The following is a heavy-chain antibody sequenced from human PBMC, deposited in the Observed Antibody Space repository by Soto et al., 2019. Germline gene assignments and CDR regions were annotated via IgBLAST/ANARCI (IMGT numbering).Heavy chain of an antibody. V-gene: IGHV1-8*01. J-gene: IGHJ5*02. CDR3: ARGLEWSWSLDP. CDR2: MNPNSGNT. CDR1: GYTFTSYD. D-gene: IGHD3-3*01. Sequence: QVQLVQSGAEVKKPGASVKVSCKASGYTFTSYDINWVRQATGQGLEWMGWMNPNSGNTGYAQKFQGRVTMTRNTSISTAYMELSSLRSEDTDRYYCARGLEWSWSLDPWGQGTLVTVSS.